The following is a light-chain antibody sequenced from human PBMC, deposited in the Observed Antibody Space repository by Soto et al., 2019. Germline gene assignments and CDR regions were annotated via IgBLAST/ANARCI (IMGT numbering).Light chain of an antibody. Sequence: QSALTQPASVSGSPGQSITISCTGTSSDVGGYNYVSWYQQYPGKAPKLMIYGVTNRPSGVSNRFSGSKTGNTASLTISGLQAEDEAYYYCFSHRSGDSHVFGTGTKVTVL. J-gene: IGLJ1*01. CDR3: FSHRSGDSHV. CDR1: SSDVGGYNY. CDR2: GVT. V-gene: IGLV2-14*01.